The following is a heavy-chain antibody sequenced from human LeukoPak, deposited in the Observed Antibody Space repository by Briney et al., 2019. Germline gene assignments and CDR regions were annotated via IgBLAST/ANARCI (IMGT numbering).Heavy chain of an antibody. Sequence: SETLSLTCSVSGDSISYFYWSWIRQAAGKGLEWIGRISGSGSTDYNASLKSRVTMSVDTSKNQLSLKLTSVTAADTAVYYCTKGRGIWGQGTLVTVSS. V-gene: IGHV4-4*07. CDR2: ISGSGST. CDR3: TKGRGI. D-gene: IGHD3-10*01. CDR1: GDSISYFY. J-gene: IGHJ4*02.